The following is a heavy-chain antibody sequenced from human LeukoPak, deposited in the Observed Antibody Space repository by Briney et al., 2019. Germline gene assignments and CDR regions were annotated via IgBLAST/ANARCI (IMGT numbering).Heavy chain of an antibody. D-gene: IGHD4/OR15-4a*01. Sequence: TGGSLRLSCAASGFTFSSYAMHWVRQAPGKGLEWVAVISYDGSNKYYADSVKGRFTISRDNSKNTLYLQMNSLRAEDTAVYYCASRGDYGPGGDYWGQGTLVTVSS. V-gene: IGHV3-30*04. CDR3: ASRGDYGPGGDY. CDR2: ISYDGSNK. J-gene: IGHJ4*02. CDR1: GFTFSSYA.